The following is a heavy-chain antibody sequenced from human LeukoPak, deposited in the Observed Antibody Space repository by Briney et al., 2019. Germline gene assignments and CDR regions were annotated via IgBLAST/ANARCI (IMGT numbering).Heavy chain of an antibody. J-gene: IGHJ4*02. V-gene: IGHV3-30*18. Sequence: PGRSLRLSCAASGFTFSKFGMHWVRQAPGKGLEWVAVISYDGSNKYYADSVKGRFTISRDNSKNTLYLQMNSLRAEDTAVFYCAKDYRRDGYNYYFDYWGQGTLVTVSS. CDR3: AKDYRRDGYNYYFDY. D-gene: IGHD5-24*01. CDR2: ISYDGSNK. CDR1: GFTFSKFG.